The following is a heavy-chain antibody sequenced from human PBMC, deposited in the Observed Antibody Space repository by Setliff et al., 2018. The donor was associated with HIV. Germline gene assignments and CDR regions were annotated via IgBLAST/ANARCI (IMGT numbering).Heavy chain of an antibody. Sequence: ASVKVSCKASGYTFTGYYINWVRRAPGQGLGWMGRINPNSGDTNYTQSFQGRVTMTRDRSINTAYLELSSLKSDDTAVYYCARDKDGFDIWGQGTMVTVSS. V-gene: IGHV1-2*06. CDR2: INPNSGDT. D-gene: IGHD2-15*01. CDR1: GYTFTGYY. J-gene: IGHJ3*02. CDR3: ARDKDGFDI.